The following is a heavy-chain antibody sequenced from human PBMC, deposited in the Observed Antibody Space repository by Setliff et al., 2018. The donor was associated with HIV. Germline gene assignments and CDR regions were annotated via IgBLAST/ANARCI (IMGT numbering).Heavy chain of an antibody. CDR2: IIPMFGTL. CDR3: ARGHSHGYGYSGSYDPFDI. CDR1: GGTFSSYA. V-gene: IGHV1-69*05. J-gene: IGHJ3*02. D-gene: IGHD1-26*01. Sequence: GASVKVSCKASGGTFSSYAINWVRQAPGQGLEWMGGIIPMFGTLNFAQKFQGRVTITTDESTSTAYMELNSLRSEDTAVYYCARGHSHGYGYSGSYDPFDIWGQGTMVTVSS.